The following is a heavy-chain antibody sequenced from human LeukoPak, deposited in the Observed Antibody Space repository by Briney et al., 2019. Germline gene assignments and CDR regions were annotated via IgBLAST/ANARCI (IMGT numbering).Heavy chain of an antibody. CDR1: GGSISSYY. Sequence: SETLSLTCTVSGGSISSYYWSWIRQPAGKGLEWIGRIYTSGSTNYNPSLKSRVTMSVDTSKNQFSLKLSSVTAADTAVYYCARNYYGSGSYYSYWFDPWGQGTLVTVSS. J-gene: IGHJ5*02. CDR3: ARNYYGSGSYYSYWFDP. CDR2: IYTSGST. V-gene: IGHV4-4*07. D-gene: IGHD3-10*01.